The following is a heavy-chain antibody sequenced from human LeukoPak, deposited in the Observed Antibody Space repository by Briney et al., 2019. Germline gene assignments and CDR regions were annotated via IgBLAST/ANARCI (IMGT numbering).Heavy chain of an antibody. D-gene: IGHD3-10*01. Sequence: SETLSLTCAVYGGSFTGYYWSWIRQPPGKGLEWIGEINHSGSTNYNPSLKSRVTISVDTSKNQFSLKLSSVTASDTAVYYCARDPSRLLWFGEVRGTRRQHQRWFDPWGQGTLVTVSS. V-gene: IGHV4-34*01. CDR1: GGSFTGYY. CDR2: INHSGST. J-gene: IGHJ5*02. CDR3: ARDPSRLLWFGEVRGTRRQHQRWFDP.